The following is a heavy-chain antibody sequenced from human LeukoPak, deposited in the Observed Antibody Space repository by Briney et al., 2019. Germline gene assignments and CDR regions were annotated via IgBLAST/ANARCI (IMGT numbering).Heavy chain of an antibody. Sequence: PSQTLSLTCTVSGGSISSGGYYWSWIRQHPGKGLEWIGYIYYSGSTCYNPSLKSRVTISVDTSKNQFSLKLSSVTAADTAVYYCARGVDFWSGYYGYWGQGTLVTVSS. V-gene: IGHV4-31*03. CDR3: ARGVDFWSGYYGY. J-gene: IGHJ4*02. CDR2: IYYSGST. D-gene: IGHD3-3*01. CDR1: GGSISSGGYY.